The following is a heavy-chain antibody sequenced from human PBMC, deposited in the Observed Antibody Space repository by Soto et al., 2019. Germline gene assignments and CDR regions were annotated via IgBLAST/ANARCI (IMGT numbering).Heavy chain of an antibody. D-gene: IGHD6-13*01. CDR1: EFSFSSCA. V-gene: IGHV3-23*01. CDR3: ATYSSPFDY. Sequence: GGSLRLSCAASEFSFSSCALNWVRQAPGKGLEWVSAISATGTTTYYADSVKGRFTTSRDNSKRTLFLQMDSLSPEDTAVYYCATYSSPFDYWGQGTLVTVSS. CDR2: ISATGTTT. J-gene: IGHJ4*02.